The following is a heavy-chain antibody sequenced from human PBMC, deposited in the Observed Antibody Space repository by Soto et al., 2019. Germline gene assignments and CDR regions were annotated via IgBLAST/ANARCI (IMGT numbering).Heavy chain of an antibody. CDR3: ARDFYNGMDL. CDR2: ISGSGRTI. CDR1: GIVFSDY. V-gene: IGHV3-11*04. Sequence: GGSLRLSCAASGIVFSDYMSWVRQAPGKGLEWLSYISGSGRTIYSADSVKGRFTISRDNAKNTLYLQMNSLRAEDTAVYYCARDFYNGMDLWGQGTTVTGSS. J-gene: IGHJ6*02.